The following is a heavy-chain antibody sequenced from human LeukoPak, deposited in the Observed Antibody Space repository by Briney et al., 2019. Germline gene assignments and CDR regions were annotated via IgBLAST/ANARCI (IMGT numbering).Heavy chain of an antibody. CDR1: GFTFSSYA. Sequence: GSLRLSCAASGFTFSSYAMSWVRQAPGKGLEWFSAVPGPADSTFYADSVKGRFTISRDNSKNNLYLQMNSLRDEDTAIYYCVKDGFDGIIWGQGTLVTVSS. CDR3: VKDGFDGII. V-gene: IGHV3-23*01. CDR2: VPGPADST. D-gene: IGHD5-24*01. J-gene: IGHJ4*02.